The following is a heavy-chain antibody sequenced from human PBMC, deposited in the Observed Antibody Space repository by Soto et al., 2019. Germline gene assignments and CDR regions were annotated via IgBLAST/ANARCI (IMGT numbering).Heavy chain of an antibody. J-gene: IGHJ4*02. CDR3: SRGYVEWELPVYYFDY. Sequence: QVQLVQSGAGVKKPGSSVKVSCKASGGTFSSYAISWVRQAPGQGLEWMGGIIPIFGTANYAQKFQGRVTITADESTSTAYMELSSLRSEDTAVYYCSRGYVEWELPVYYFDYWGQGTLVTVSS. CDR2: IIPIFGTA. CDR1: GGTFSSYA. V-gene: IGHV1-69*01. D-gene: IGHD1-26*01.